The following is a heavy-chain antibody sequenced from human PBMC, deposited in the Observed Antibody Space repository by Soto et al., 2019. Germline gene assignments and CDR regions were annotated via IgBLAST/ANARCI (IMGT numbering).Heavy chain of an antibody. CDR1: GGSISSYY. D-gene: IGHD2-15*01. CDR2: IYYSGST. CDR3: ARHVGYYSQGEWFDP. V-gene: IGHV4-59*08. J-gene: IGHJ5*02. Sequence: QVQLQESGPGLVKPSETLSLTCTVSGGSISSYYWSWIRQPPGKGLEWIGYIYYSGSTKYNPSLKSRVTIXVDTSKNQFSLQLSSVTAADTAVYYCARHVGYYSQGEWFDPWGQGTLVTVSS.